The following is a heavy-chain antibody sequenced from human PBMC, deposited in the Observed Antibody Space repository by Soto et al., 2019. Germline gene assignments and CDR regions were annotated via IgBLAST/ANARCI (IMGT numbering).Heavy chain of an antibody. D-gene: IGHD6-13*01. V-gene: IGHV5-51*01. CDR3: ARVPLGTSSWSGGCYYYYCMDV. Sequence: GESMKISSKGAGYSLTSNRIGWLRQMPGKGLEWKGIIYPGDSDTIYSQSFQSQFTISDDKSITTAYLQWSSLKASDTAMYYCARVPLGTSSWSGGCYYYYCMDVWGQGTTVTVSS. CDR1: GYSLTSNR. CDR2: IYPGDSDT. J-gene: IGHJ6*02.